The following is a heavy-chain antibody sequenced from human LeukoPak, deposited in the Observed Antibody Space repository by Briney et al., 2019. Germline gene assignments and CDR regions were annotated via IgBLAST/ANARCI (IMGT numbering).Heavy chain of an antibody. CDR3: ARELISRYSSSWYYFDY. Sequence: PSETLSRTCTVSGGSISSGSYYWSWIRQPAGKGLEWIGRIYTSGSTSYNPSLKSRVTISVDTSKNQFSLKLSSVTAADTAVYYCARELISRYSSSWYYFDYWGQGTLVTVSS. D-gene: IGHD6-13*01. CDR1: GGSISSGSYY. CDR2: IYTSGST. V-gene: IGHV4-61*02. J-gene: IGHJ4*02.